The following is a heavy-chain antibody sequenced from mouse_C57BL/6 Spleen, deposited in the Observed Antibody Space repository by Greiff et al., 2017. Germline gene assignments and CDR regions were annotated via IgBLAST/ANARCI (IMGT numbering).Heavy chain of an antibody. CDR2: IWRGGST. V-gene: IGHV2-2*01. CDR1: GFSLTSYG. Sequence: QVQLKESGPGLVQPSQSLSITCTVSGFSLTSYGVHWVRQSPGKGLEWLGVIWRGGSTDYNAAFISRLSISKDNSKSQVFFKMNSLQADDTAIYYCARNGGDYEYCGDWYFDVWGTGTTVTVSS. D-gene: IGHD2-4*01. J-gene: IGHJ1*03. CDR3: ARNGGDYEYCGDWYFDV.